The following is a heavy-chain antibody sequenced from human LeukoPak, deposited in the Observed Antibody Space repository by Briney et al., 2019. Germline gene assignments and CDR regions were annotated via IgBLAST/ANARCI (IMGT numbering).Heavy chain of an antibody. CDR1: GFTFSGYA. J-gene: IGHJ4*02. CDR3: AKQRSEVLVAATNY. D-gene: IGHD2-15*01. V-gene: IGHV3-23*01. Sequence: PGGSLRLSCAASGFTFSGYAMTWVRQAPGKGLEWVSSITGGGDTTYYADSVRGRFTISRDNSKNTLSVQMNSLRAEDTAVYYCAKQRSEVLVAATNYWGQGTLVTVSS. CDR2: ITGGGDTT.